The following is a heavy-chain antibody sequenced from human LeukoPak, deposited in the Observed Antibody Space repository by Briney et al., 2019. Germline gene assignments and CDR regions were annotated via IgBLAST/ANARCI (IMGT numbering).Heavy chain of an antibody. CDR2: ISNNGRSI. V-gene: IGHV3-30*03. Sequence: PGRSLRLSCAASGFTFSSYDMHWVRQAPAKGLEWVAVISNNGRSIYYADSVKGRFTISRDNSKNTLFLQVNSLRVEDTAVYSCARDDWTGICHSDFFDYWGLGTLVTVSS. CDR1: GFTFSSYD. J-gene: IGHJ4*02. CDR3: ARDDWTGICHSDFFDY. D-gene: IGHD3/OR15-3a*01.